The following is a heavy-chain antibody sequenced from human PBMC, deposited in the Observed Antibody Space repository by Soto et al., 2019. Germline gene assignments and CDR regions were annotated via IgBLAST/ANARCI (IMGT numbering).Heavy chain of an antibody. D-gene: IGHD2-15*01. CDR3: AKNSCGGSCYDYYYMDV. CDR2: ISGSGGST. J-gene: IGHJ6*03. CDR1: GFTFSSYA. Sequence: PGGSLRLSCAASGFTFSSYAMSWVRQAPGKGLEWVSAISGSGGSTYYADSVKGRFTISRDNSKNTLYLQMNSLRAEDTAVYYCAKNSCGGSCYDYYYMDVWGKGTTVTVSS. V-gene: IGHV3-23*01.